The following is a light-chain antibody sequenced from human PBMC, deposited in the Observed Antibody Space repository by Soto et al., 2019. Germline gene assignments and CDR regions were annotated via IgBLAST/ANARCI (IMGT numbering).Light chain of an antibody. CDR1: QSVSSY. J-gene: IGKJ1*01. V-gene: IGKV3-11*01. Sequence: EIVLTQSPGTLSLSPGERATLSCRASQSVSSYLAWYQQNPGQAPRLLIYDASNRATGIPARFSGSGSGTDFTLTISSLEPEDFAVYYCQQRSNWPTFGQGTKVDIK. CDR3: QQRSNWPT. CDR2: DAS.